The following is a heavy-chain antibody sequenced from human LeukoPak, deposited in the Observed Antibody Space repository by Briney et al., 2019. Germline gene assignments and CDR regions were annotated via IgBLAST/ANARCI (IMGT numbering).Heavy chain of an antibody. CDR3: ARGDNYYDSSGYYY. Sequence: GASVKVSCQASGGTFSSYAISWVRQAPGQGLEWMGGIIPIFGTTNYAQKFQGRVTITTDESTSTAYMELSSLRSEDTAVYYCARGDNYYDSSGYYYWGQGTLVTVSS. J-gene: IGHJ4*02. CDR2: IIPIFGTT. V-gene: IGHV1-69*05. CDR1: GGTFSSYA. D-gene: IGHD3-22*01.